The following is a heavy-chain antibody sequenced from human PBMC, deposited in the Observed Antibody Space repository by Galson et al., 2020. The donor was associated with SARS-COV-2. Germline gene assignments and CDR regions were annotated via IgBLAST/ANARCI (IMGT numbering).Heavy chain of an antibody. V-gene: IGHV3-15*01. J-gene: IGHJ6*02. CDR3: TTEDYGGNYGMDV. CDR1: GITFSNAW. Sequence: GGSLRLSCVASGITFSNAWMSWVSQAPGKGLEWVGRVKREIDGGTTDDAVVVKGRFTISRDDSQSTLFLQMNSLKTEDTAVYFCTTEDYGGNYGMDVWGQGTTVTVSS. D-gene: IGHD4-17*01. CDR2: VKREIDGGTT.